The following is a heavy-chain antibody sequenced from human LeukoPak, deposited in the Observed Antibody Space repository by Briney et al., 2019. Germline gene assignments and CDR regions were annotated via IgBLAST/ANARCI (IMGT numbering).Heavy chain of an antibody. D-gene: IGHD3-10*01. Sequence: PGGSLRLSCAASGFTFSDYYMSWIRQAPGKGLEWVSYISSSGSTIYYADSVKGRFTISRDNSKNTLSLQMSSLRPEDTAMYFCTKTCFFTSGSFDCWGRGTLVTVSS. CDR3: TKTCFFTSGSFDC. V-gene: IGHV3-11*04. J-gene: IGHJ5*01. CDR1: GFTFSDYY. CDR2: ISSSGSTI.